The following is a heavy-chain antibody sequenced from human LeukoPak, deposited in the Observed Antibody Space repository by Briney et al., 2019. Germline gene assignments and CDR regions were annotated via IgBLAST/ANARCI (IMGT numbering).Heavy chain of an antibody. CDR3: ARGVTYYYDSSGYDTAFDI. D-gene: IGHD3-22*01. Sequence: SSVKVSCKASGGTFSSYAISWVRQAPGQGLEWMGGIIPIFGTANYAQKFQGRVTITTDESTSTAYMELSSLRSEDTAVYYCARGVTYYYDSSGYDTAFDIWGQGTMVTVSS. CDR1: GGTFSSYA. CDR2: IIPIFGTA. J-gene: IGHJ3*02. V-gene: IGHV1-69*05.